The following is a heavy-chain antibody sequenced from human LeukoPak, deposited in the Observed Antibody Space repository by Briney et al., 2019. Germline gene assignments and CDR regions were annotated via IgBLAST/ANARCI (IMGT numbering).Heavy chain of an antibody. CDR1: GYTFTSYG. CDR2: ISAYNGNT. J-gene: IGHJ6*03. CDR3: ARIVVVPAATYYYYYYMDV. D-gene: IGHD2-2*01. V-gene: IGHV1-18*01. Sequence: GASVKVSCKASGYTFTSYGISWVRQAPGQGLEWMGWISAYNGNTNYAQKLQGRVTMTTDTSTSTAYMELRSLRSDDRAVYYCARIVVVPAATYYYYYYMDVWGKGTTVTVSS.